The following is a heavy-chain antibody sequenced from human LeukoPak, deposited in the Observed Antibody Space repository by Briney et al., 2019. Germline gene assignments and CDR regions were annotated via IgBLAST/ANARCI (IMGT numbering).Heavy chain of an antibody. Sequence: GGSLRLSCAGSGFIFRNYAMSWVRQAPGMGLEWVSTISGSGVGTNYADSVKGRFTISRDNSKNTLYLQMNSLRAEDTAVYYCAKNGRDDHDKYFFDFWGQGTQVTVSS. D-gene: IGHD3-9*01. CDR2: ISGSGVGT. V-gene: IGHV3-23*01. CDR3: AKNGRDDHDKYFFDF. J-gene: IGHJ4*02. CDR1: GFIFRNYA.